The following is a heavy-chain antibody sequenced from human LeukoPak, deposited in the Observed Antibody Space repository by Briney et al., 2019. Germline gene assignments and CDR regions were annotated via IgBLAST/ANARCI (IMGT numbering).Heavy chain of an antibody. CDR2: ISAYNGNT. Sequence: ASVKVSCKASGYTFTSYGISWVRQAPGQGLEWMGWISAYNGNTNYAQKLQGRVTMTTDTSTSTAYMELRSLRSDDTAVYYCARGSHSSSWYRVVGMDVWGQGTTVTVSS. D-gene: IGHD6-13*01. CDR3: ARGSHSSSWYRVVGMDV. V-gene: IGHV1-18*01. J-gene: IGHJ6*02. CDR1: GYTFTSYG.